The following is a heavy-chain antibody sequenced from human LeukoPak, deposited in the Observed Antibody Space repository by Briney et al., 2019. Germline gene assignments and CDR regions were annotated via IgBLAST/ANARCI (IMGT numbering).Heavy chain of an antibody. CDR1: GFTFSSYE. Sequence: GGSLRLSCAASGFTFSSYEMNWVRQAPGKGLEWVSSISSSSSYIYYADSVKGRFTISRDNAKNSLYLQMNSLRAEDTAVYYCARDGGDGYNFAPSPDPWGQGTLVTVSS. CDR3: ARDGGDGYNFAPSPDP. D-gene: IGHD5-24*01. CDR2: ISSSSSYI. V-gene: IGHV3-21*01. J-gene: IGHJ5*02.